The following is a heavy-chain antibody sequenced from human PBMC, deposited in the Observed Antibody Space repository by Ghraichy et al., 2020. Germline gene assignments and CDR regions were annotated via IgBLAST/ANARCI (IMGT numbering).Heavy chain of an antibody. V-gene: IGHV3-48*02. Sequence: GGSLRLSCVGSGFTFSDYSMNWVRQSPGKGLEWVSYITSSSRTKSYADSVKGRFTISRDNAHNSLDLQMNSLRDEDTAVYYFTSRGISVRDEWGSLDYWGQGTLVTVSS. CDR1: GFTFSDYS. CDR3: TSRGISVRDEWGSLDY. CDR2: ITSSSRTK. J-gene: IGHJ4*02. D-gene: IGHD1-26*01.